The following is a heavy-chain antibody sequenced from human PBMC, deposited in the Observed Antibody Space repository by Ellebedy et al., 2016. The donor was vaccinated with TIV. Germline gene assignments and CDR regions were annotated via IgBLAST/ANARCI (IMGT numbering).Heavy chain of an antibody. CDR3: ARDRMRGDPRSSYYYGMDV. Sequence: ASVKVSCKASGYTFSNYGISWVRQAPGQGLEWMGWTSAYNGNTNYAPKLQGRVTMTTDTSTSTASIELRSLRSDDTAVYYCARDRMRGDPRSSYYYGMDVWGQGTTVTVSS. CDR1: GYTFSNYG. V-gene: IGHV1-18*01. D-gene: IGHD3-16*01. CDR2: TSAYNGNT. J-gene: IGHJ6*02.